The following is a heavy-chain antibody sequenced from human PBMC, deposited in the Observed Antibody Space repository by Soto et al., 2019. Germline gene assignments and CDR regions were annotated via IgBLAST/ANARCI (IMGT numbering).Heavy chain of an antibody. CDR2: ISGSGGST. CDR1: GFTFSSYA. V-gene: IGHV3-23*01. D-gene: IGHD3-22*01. CDR3: AKDSRPITMIVVVITRVSGGDAFDI. Sequence: PGGSLRLSCAASGFTFSSYAMSWVRQAPGKGLEWVSAISGSGGSTYYADSVKGRFTISRDNSKNTLYLQMNSLRAEDTAVYYCAKDSRPITMIVVVITRVSGGDAFDIWGQGTMVTVSS. J-gene: IGHJ3*02.